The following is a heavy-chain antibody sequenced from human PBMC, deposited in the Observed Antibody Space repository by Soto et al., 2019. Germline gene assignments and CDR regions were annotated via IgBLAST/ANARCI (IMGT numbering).Heavy chain of an antibody. CDR2: ISWNSGSI. CDR3: AKDYSSGWYFAFDI. D-gene: IGHD6-19*01. J-gene: IGHJ3*02. Sequence: EVQLVESGGGLVQPGRSLRLSCAASGFTFDDYAMHWVQQAPGKGLEWVSGISWNSGSIGYADSVKGRFTISRDNAKNSLYLQMNSLRAEDTALYYCAKDYSSGWYFAFDIWGQGTMVTVSS. CDR1: GFTFDDYA. V-gene: IGHV3-9*01.